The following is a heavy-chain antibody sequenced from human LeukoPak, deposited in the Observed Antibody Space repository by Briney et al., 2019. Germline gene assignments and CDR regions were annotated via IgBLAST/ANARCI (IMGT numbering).Heavy chain of an antibody. CDR2: ISGGGGST. D-gene: IGHD1-14*01. J-gene: IGHJ3*02. CDR1: GFTFSSYA. CDR3: AKEDFRRAFEI. V-gene: IGHV3-23*01. Sequence: PGGSLRLSCAASGFTFSSYAMSWVRQAPGKGLEWVSGISGGGGSTYYADSVKGRFTISRDNSKSTLYLQMNSLRAEDSAVYYSAKEDFRRAFEIWGQGTMVTVSS.